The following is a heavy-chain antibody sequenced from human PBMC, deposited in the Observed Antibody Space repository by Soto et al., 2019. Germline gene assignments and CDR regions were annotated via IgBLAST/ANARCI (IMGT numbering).Heavy chain of an antibody. CDR2: IYYSGST. J-gene: IGHJ3*02. V-gene: IGHV4-30-4*01. CDR3: ARDRGGRNDDFDI. Sequence: TSETLSLTCTVSGGSISSGDYYWSWIRQPPGKGLEWIGYIYYSGSTYYNPSLKSRVTISVDTSKNQFSLKLSSVTAADTAVYYCARDRGGRNDDFDIWGQGTMV. D-gene: IGHD1-26*01. CDR1: GGSISSGDYY.